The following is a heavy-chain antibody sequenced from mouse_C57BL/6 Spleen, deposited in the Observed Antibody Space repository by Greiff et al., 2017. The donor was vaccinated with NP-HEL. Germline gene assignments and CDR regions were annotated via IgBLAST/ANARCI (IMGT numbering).Heavy chain of an antibody. D-gene: IGHD4-1*01. J-gene: IGHJ3*01. V-gene: IGHV1-4*01. CDR2: INPSSGYT. CDR1: GYTFTSYT. Sequence: QVQLKESGAELARPGASVKMSCKASGYTFTSYTMHWVKQRPGQGLEWIGYINPSSGYTKYNQKFKDKATLTADKSSSTAYMQLSSLTSEDSAVYYCARSWDEAWFAYWGQGTLVTVSA. CDR3: ARSWDEAWFAY.